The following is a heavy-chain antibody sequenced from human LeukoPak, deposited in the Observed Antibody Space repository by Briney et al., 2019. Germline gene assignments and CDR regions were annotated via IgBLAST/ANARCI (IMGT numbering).Heavy chain of an antibody. CDR2: IHSSAGT. CDR1: GDSINIYY. J-gene: IGHJ4*02. CDR3: ARYFGATDPFDY. Sequence: SETLSLTCTVSGDSINIYYWSWIRQPPGKGLEWIAYIHSSAGTKYNPSLRSRVTLSVDTPKNQFSLRLTSVTASDTGVYYCARYFGATDPFDYWGQGTLVTVSS. V-gene: IGHV4-59*08. D-gene: IGHD1-26*01.